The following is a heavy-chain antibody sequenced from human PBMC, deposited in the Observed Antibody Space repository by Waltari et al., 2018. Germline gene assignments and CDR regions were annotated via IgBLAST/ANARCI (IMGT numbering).Heavy chain of an antibody. J-gene: IGHJ6*02. D-gene: IGHD3-10*01. V-gene: IGHV4-34*01. Sequence: QVQLQQWGAGLLKPSETLSLTCAVYGGSFSGYYWSWLRPPPGKGLEWIGEINHSGSTNYNPSLKSRVTISVDTSKNQFSLKLSSVTAADTAVYYCARRRGYYYGSGSYYNLHYYYGMDVWGQGTTVTVSS. CDR3: ARRRGYYYGSGSYYNLHYYYGMDV. CDR1: GGSFSGYY. CDR2: INHSGST.